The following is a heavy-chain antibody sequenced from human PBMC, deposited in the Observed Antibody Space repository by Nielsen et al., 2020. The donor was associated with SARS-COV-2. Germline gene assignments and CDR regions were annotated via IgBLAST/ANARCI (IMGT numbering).Heavy chain of an antibody. CDR2: ISWNSGSI. D-gene: IGHD2-15*01. CDR3: ARRGYCSGGSCSDYYYYGMDV. V-gene: IGHV3-9*01. J-gene: IGHJ6*02. CDR1: GFNFDEYA. Sequence: SLKISCEASGFNFDEYAMHWVRQAPGKGLEWVSGISWNSGSIDYADSVKGRFTISRDNSKNTLYLQMNSLRAEDTAVYYCARRGYCSGGSCSDYYYYGMDVWGQGTTVTVSS.